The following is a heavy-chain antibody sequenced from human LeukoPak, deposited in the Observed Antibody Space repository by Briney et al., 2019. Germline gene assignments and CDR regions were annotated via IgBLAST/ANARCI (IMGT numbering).Heavy chain of an antibody. Sequence: ASVKVSCKASGYTFTDYHMHWVRQAPGQGLEWMGCINLDTGAAHYTQKFQDWLSMTRDTSISTVYMELSSLKSDDTAVHYCARASGPRSSWYPLDSWGQGTLVTVSA. V-gene: IGHV1-2*04. J-gene: IGHJ4*02. CDR3: ARASGPRSSWYPLDS. D-gene: IGHD6-13*01. CDR1: GYTFTDYH. CDR2: INLDTGAA.